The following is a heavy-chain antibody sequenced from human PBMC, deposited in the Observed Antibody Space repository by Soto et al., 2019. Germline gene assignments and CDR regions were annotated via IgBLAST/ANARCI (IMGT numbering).Heavy chain of an antibody. CDR3: EKDNIAAAGTNHNWFDP. D-gene: IGHD6-13*01. Sequence: PGGSLRLSCAASGFTFSSYGMHWVRQAPGKGLEWVAVISYDGSNKYYADSVKGRFTIPRDNSKNTLYLQMNSLRAEDTAVYYREKDNIAAAGTNHNWFDPWGQGTLVTVSS. J-gene: IGHJ5*02. V-gene: IGHV3-30*18. CDR2: ISYDGSNK. CDR1: GFTFSSYG.